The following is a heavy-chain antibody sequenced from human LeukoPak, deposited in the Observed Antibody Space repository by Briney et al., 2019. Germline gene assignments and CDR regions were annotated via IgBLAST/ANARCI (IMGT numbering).Heavy chain of an antibody. V-gene: IGHV1-18*01. CDR1: GYTFTSYG. CDR2: ISAYNGNT. J-gene: IGHJ6*02. D-gene: IGHD6-13*01. CDR3: ARGTQLVRISPSPGYYYGMDV. Sequence: ASVKVSCKASGYTFTSYGISWVRQAPGQGLEWMGWISAYNGNTNYAQKLQGGVTMTTDTSTSTAYMELRSLRSDDTAVYYCARGTQLVRISPSPGYYYGMDVWGQGTTVTVSS.